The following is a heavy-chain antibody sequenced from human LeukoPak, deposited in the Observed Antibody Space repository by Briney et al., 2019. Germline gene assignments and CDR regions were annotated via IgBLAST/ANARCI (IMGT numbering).Heavy chain of an antibody. V-gene: IGHV4-59*01. D-gene: IGHD1-26*01. J-gene: IGHJ4*02. CDR2: IYNSGST. Sequence: SETLSLTCTVSGGSISIYYWSWIRQPPGKGLEWIGSIYNSGSTNYNPSLKSRVTISGDTSKNQFSLKLNSVAAADTAVYYCARAVGGSYYFHFDYWGQGTLVTVSS. CDR1: GGSISIYY. CDR3: ARAVGGSYYFHFDY.